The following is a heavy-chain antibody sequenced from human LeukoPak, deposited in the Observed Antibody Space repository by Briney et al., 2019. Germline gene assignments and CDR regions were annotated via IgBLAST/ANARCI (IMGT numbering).Heavy chain of an antibody. V-gene: IGHV4-59*11. CDR3: AGGCGAYCGGDDWFDP. J-gene: IGHJ5*02. CDR2: IYYSGST. Sequence: SETLSLTCTVSGGSISSHYWSWIRQPPGKGLEWIGYIYYSGSTNYNPSLKSRVTISVDTSKNQFSLKLSSVTAADTAVYYCAGGCGAYCGGDDWFDPWGQGTLVTVSS. D-gene: IGHD2-21*02. CDR1: GGSISSHY.